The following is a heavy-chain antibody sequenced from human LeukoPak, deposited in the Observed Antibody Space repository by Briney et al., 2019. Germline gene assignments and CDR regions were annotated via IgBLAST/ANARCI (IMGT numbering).Heavy chain of an antibody. J-gene: IGHJ4*02. Sequence: SETLSLTCTVSGGSIRSSYYYWGWIRQPPGKGLEWIGSIYDSGSTYYNPSLKSRVTISVDTSKNQFSLKLNSVTAADTAVYYCARGRGGYSSGWYHDYWGQGTLVTVSS. CDR3: ARGRGGYSSGWYHDY. V-gene: IGHV4-39*01. CDR1: GGSIRSSYYY. CDR2: IYDSGST. D-gene: IGHD6-19*01.